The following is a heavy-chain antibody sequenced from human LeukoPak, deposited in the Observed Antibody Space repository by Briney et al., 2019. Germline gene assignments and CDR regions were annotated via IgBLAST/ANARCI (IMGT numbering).Heavy chain of an antibody. D-gene: IGHD3-10*01. J-gene: IGHJ4*02. CDR1: GFTFSSYW. V-gene: IGHV3-7*01. CDR3: ARDEVWFGELLCCSDY. CDR2: IKQDGSEK. Sequence: GGSLRLSCAASGFTFSSYWMSWVRQAPGKGLEWGANIKQDGSEKYYVDSVKGRFTISRDNAKNSLYLQMNSPRAEDTAVYYCARDEVWFGELLCCSDYWGQGTLVTVSS.